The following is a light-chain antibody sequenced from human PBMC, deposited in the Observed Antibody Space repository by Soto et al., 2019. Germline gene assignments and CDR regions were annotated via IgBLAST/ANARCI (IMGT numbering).Light chain of an antibody. V-gene: IGLV3-1*01. CDR2: QDS. Sequence: YELTQPPSVSVSPGQTASITCCGDKLGDKYACWYQQKPGQSPVLVIYQDSKRPSGIPERFSGSKSVNTATLTISGTQAMEEADYYCQAWDSSTAVFGGGTKLTVL. CDR1: KLGDKY. J-gene: IGLJ2*01. CDR3: QAWDSSTAV.